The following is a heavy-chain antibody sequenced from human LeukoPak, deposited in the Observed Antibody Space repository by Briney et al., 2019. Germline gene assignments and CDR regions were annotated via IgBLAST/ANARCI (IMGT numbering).Heavy chain of an antibody. V-gene: IGHV3-23*01. Sequence: GGSLRLSCAASGFTFSTYALSWVRQAPGKGLEWVSGISGSGGSTYYADSVKGRFTISRDNSKNTLYLQMNSLRAEDTAVYYCARSRGPNTFGGVHDYWGQGTLVTVSS. CDR1: GFTFSTYA. CDR2: ISGSGGST. CDR3: ARSRGPNTFGGVHDY. D-gene: IGHD3-16*01. J-gene: IGHJ4*02.